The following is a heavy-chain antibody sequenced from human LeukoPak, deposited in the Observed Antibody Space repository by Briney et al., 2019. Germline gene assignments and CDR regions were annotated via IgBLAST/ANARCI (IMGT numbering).Heavy chain of an antibody. CDR3: ASFSDYGGNFFDY. J-gene: IGHJ4*02. CDR1: GGSISSYY. Sequence: SQSLSLTCSVSGGSISSYYWSWLRQPPGKGLEWIGYIYYSGSTNYNPSLKSRVTMSLDTSENQFSLRLRSVTAADTAVYYCASFSDYGGNFFDYWGQGTLVTVSS. CDR2: IYYSGST. V-gene: IGHV4-59*08. D-gene: IGHD4-23*01.